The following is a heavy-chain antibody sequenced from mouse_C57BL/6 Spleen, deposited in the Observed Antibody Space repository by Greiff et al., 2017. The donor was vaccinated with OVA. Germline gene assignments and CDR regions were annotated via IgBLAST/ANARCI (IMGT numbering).Heavy chain of an antibody. D-gene: IGHD2-1*01. V-gene: IGHV3-1*01. CDR1: GYSITSGYD. J-gene: IGHJ3*01. CDR2: ISYSGST. Sequence: EVQLVESGPGMVKPSQSLSLTCTVTGYSITSGYDWHWIRHFPGNKLEWMGYISYSGSTNYNPSLKSRISITHDTSKNHFFLKLNSVTTEDAATYYCAREGRGNYFAYWGQGTLVTVSA. CDR3: AREGRGNYFAY.